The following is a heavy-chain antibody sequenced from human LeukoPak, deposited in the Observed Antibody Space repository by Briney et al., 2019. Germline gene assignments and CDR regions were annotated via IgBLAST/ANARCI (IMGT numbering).Heavy chain of an antibody. CDR1: GYSFTSYW. D-gene: IGHD3-22*01. Sequence: GESLKISCKGSGYSFTSYWIGWVRQMPGKGLEWMGIIYPGDSDTRYSPSFQGQVTISADKSTSTAYLQWSSLKASDTAMYYCARRYDSSGYYYSSWFDPWGQGTLVTVSS. CDR2: IYPGDSDT. CDR3: ARRYDSSGYYYSSWFDP. V-gene: IGHV5-51*01. J-gene: IGHJ5*02.